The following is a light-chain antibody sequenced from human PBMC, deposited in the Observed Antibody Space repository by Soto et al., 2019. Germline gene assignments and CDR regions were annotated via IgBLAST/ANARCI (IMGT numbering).Light chain of an antibody. CDR3: HQYLRIPPT. J-gene: IGKJ1*01. CDR1: QSVLFSSNNLNY. V-gene: IGKV4-1*01. Sequence: DVVMTQSPDSLAVSLGERATINCKSSQSVLFSSNNLNYLAWYQQKPGQAPKLLIYWATTRESGVPDRFSGSGSGTDFTLTISSLQAEDVAVYYCHQYLRIPPTFGQGTKVEIK. CDR2: WAT.